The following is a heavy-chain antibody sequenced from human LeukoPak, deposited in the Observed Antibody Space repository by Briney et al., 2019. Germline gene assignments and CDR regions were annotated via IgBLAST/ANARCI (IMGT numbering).Heavy chain of an antibody. Sequence: GTSLRLSCAASGFIFSNYGMHWVRQAPGKGLEWVALIYYDGANKYYADSVKGRFTISRDNSKNTLFLQMNSLRVEDTAVYYCARQSTVATDWWGQGTLVTVSS. J-gene: IGHJ4*02. V-gene: IGHV3-33*01. CDR2: IYYDGANK. CDR1: GFIFSNYG. D-gene: IGHD4-23*01. CDR3: ARQSTVATDW.